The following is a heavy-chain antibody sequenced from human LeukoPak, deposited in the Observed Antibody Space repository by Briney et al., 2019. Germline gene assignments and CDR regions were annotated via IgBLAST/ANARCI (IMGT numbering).Heavy chain of an antibody. CDR3: ARAFMQQQLAPYFDY. V-gene: IGHV3-30-3*01. Sequence: PGGSLRLSCAASGFTFSSYAMHWVRQAPGKGLEWVAVISYDGSNKYYADSVKGRFTISRDNSKNTLYLQMNSLRAEDTAVYYCARAFMQQQLAPYFDYWGQGTLVTVSS. D-gene: IGHD6-13*01. CDR1: GFTFSSYA. CDR2: ISYDGSNK. J-gene: IGHJ4*02.